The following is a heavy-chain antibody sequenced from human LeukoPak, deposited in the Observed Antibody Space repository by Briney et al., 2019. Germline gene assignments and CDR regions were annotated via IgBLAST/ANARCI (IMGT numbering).Heavy chain of an antibody. CDR1: GYTFTSYY. J-gene: IGHJ4*02. D-gene: IGHD3-16*01. CDR3: ARDPWGTGWLDY. Sequence: GASVKVSCKASGYTFTSYYMHWVRQAPGQGLEWMGIINPSGGSTSYAQKFQGKVTMTRDTSTSTVYMELSSLRSEDTAVYYCARDPWGTGWLDYWGQGTLVTVSS. V-gene: IGHV1-46*01. CDR2: INPSGGST.